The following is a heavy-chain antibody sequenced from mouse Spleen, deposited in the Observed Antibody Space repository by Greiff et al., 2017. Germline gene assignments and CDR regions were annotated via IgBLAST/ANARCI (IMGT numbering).Heavy chain of an antibody. Sequence: QVQLQQSGAELARPGASVKLSCKASGYTFTSYGISWVKQRTGQGLEWIGEIYPRSGNTYYNEKFKGKATLTADKSSSTAYMELRSLTSEDSAVYFCARGLGRGDYYAMDYWGQGTSVTVSS. CDR2: IYPRSGNT. CDR1: GYTFTSYG. D-gene: IGHD4-1*01. J-gene: IGHJ4*01. CDR3: ARGLGRGDYYAMDY. V-gene: IGHV1-81*01.